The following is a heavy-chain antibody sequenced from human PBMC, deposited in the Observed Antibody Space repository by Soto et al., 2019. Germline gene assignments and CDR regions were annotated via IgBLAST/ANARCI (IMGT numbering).Heavy chain of an antibody. CDR3: ASVSITGTTVPYYYYYYGMDV. CDR2: IIPIFGTA. V-gene: IGHV1-69*13. CDR1: GGTFSSYA. J-gene: IGHJ6*02. D-gene: IGHD1-20*01. Sequence: SVKVSCKASGGTFSSYAISCVRQAPGQGLEWMGGIIPIFGTANYAQKFQGRVTITADESTSTAYMELSSLRSEDTAVYYCASVSITGTTVPYYYYYYGMDVWGQGTTVTVSS.